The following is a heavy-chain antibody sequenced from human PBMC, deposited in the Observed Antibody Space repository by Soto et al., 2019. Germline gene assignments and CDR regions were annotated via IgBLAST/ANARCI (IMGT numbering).Heavy chain of an antibody. V-gene: IGHV4-59*01. CDR3: ARGVGSKNYYDIGGFYSGYYFDS. D-gene: IGHD3-22*01. CDR1: GGSITTYF. Sequence: QVQLQESGPGLVKPSETLSLTCTVSGGSITTYFWTWIRQPPGKGPEWIGHISYTGSTNYRPSLKSRVTMSVDTSKNQFSLTLSSVTAADAAVYYCARGVGSKNYYDIGGFYSGYYFDSWGQGTLVAVSS. CDR2: ISYTGST. J-gene: IGHJ4*02.